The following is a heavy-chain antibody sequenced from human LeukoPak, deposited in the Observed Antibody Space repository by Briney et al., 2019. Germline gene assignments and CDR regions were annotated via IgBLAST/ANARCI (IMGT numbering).Heavy chain of an antibody. CDR3: ARLDYDRGDFDLRVDAFDI. D-gene: IGHD3-16*01. J-gene: IGHJ3*02. V-gene: IGHV4-39*01. CDR2: IYFGGRT. CDR1: GGSISSFSYY. Sequence: SETLSLTCSVSGGSISSFSYYWGWIRQPPGKGLEWIGSIYFGGRTYNNPSLKSRVTISVDTSKNQFSLRLRSVTAADTAVYYCARLDYDRGDFDLRVDAFDIWGQGTLVAVSS.